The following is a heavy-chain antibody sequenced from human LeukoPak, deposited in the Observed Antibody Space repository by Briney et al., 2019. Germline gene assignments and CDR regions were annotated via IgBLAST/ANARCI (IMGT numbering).Heavy chain of an antibody. CDR3: ARDANYYFDY. Sequence: GRSLRLSCAASGFTFSSYGMHWVRQAPGKGLEWVAIIWSDGVNKYYGDSVKGRFTISRDTSKNTLYLQMSSLRAEDTAVYYCARDANYYFDYWGQGTLVTVSS. CDR2: IWSDGVNK. J-gene: IGHJ4*02. D-gene: IGHD1-7*01. CDR1: GFTFSSYG. V-gene: IGHV3-33*01.